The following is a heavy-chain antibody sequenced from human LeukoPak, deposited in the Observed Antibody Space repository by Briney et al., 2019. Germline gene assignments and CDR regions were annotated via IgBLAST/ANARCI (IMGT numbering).Heavy chain of an antibody. J-gene: IGHJ4*02. CDR2: ISSSSSYI. Sequence: GGSLRLSCAASGFTFSSYSMNWVRQAPGKGLEWVSSISSSSSYIYYADSVKDRFTISRDNAKNSLYLQMNSLRAEDTAVYYCASYPYSGSYFFDYWGQGTLVTVSS. CDR1: GFTFSSYS. CDR3: ASYPYSGSYFFDY. D-gene: IGHD1-26*01. V-gene: IGHV3-21*01.